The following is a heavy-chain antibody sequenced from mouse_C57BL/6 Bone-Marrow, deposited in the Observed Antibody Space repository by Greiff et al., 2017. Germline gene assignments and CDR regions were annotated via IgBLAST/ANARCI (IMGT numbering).Heavy chain of an antibody. D-gene: IGHD1-1*01. Sequence: QVQLQQSGAELVRPGASVTLSCKASGYTFTDYEMHWVKQTPVHGLEWIGAIDPETGGTAYNQKFKGKAILTADKSSSTAYMVLRSLTSEDSAVYYCTREGFYGSSLFAYWGQGTLVTVSA. CDR2: IDPETGGT. CDR3: TREGFYGSSLFAY. J-gene: IGHJ3*01. V-gene: IGHV1-15*01. CDR1: GYTFTDYE.